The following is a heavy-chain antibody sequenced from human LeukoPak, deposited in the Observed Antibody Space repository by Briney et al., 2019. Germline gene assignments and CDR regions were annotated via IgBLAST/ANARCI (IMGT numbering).Heavy chain of an antibody. CDR1: GFTFGDYA. CDR3: TREAPGIVEAKFDY. CDR2: IRSKAYGGTT. Sequence: SGGSLRLSCTASGFTFGDYAMSWVRQAPGKGLEWVGFIRSKAYGGTTEYAASVKGRFTISRDDSKSIAYLQMNSLKTEDTAVYYCTREAPGIVEAKFDYWGQGTLVTVSS. D-gene: IGHD1-26*01. J-gene: IGHJ4*02. V-gene: IGHV3-49*04.